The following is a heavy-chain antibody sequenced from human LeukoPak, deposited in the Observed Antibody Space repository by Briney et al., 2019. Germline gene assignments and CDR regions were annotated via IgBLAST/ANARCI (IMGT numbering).Heavy chain of an antibody. Sequence: GGSLTLSCAASGFTVSSSYMSWVRQAPGKGLEWVSVIYSGGTTYYADSVKGRFTISRDNSKNTLYLQMNSLRAEDTAVYYCARARSSIAAYDYWGQGTLVTVSS. CDR1: GFTVSSSY. CDR2: IYSGGTT. V-gene: IGHV3-53*01. CDR3: ARARSSIAAYDY. J-gene: IGHJ4*02. D-gene: IGHD6-6*01.